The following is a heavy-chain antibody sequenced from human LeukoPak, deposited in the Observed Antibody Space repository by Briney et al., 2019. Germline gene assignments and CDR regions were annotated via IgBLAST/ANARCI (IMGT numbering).Heavy chain of an antibody. CDR1: GGSFSGYY. CDR2: INQSGST. V-gene: IGHV4-34*01. CDR3: ARGLITIFGVVRNWFDP. D-gene: IGHD3-3*01. J-gene: IGHJ5*02. Sequence: PSETLSLTCAVYGGSFSGYYWSWIRQPPGKGLEWIGEINQSGSTNYNPSLKSRVTISVDTSKNQFSLKLSSVTAADTAVYYCARGLITIFGVVRNWFDPWGQGTLVTVSS.